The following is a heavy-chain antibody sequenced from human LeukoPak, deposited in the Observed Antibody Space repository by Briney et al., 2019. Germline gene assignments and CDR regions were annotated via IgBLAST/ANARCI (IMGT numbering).Heavy chain of an antibody. D-gene: IGHD2-2*01. J-gene: IGHJ3*02. CDR3: ARGVLPAAMRGVGDAFDI. CDR2: INPNSGGT. Sequence: ASVKVSCKASGYTFTGYYIHWVRQAPGQGLEWMGWINPNSGGTNYAQKFQGWVTMTRDTSVSTAYMELSRLRSDDTAVYYCARGVLPAAMRGVGDAFDIWGQGTMVTVSS. CDR1: GYTFTGYY. V-gene: IGHV1-2*04.